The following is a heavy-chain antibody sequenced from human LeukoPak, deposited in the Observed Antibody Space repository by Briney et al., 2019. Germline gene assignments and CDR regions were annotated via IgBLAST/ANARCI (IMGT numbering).Heavy chain of an antibody. Sequence: GGSLRLSCAASGFTFSSYAMHWVRQAPGKGLEWVAVISYDGSNKYYADSVKGRFTISRDNSKNTLYLQMNSLRAEDTAVYYCARDQAGEVPYYFDYWGQGTLVTVSS. CDR2: ISYDGSNK. V-gene: IGHV3-30-3*01. J-gene: IGHJ4*02. D-gene: IGHD7-27*01. CDR1: GFTFSSYA. CDR3: ARDQAGEVPYYFDY.